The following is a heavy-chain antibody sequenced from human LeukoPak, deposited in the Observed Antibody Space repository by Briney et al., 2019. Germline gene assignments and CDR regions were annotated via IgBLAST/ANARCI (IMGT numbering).Heavy chain of an antibody. CDR1: GFTFNNYG. CDR3: AKDETYYYDSSGYY. Sequence: GGSLRLSCAASGFTFNNYGMHWVRQAPGKGLEWVSFIRYDGSNKYYADSVKGRFTISRDNSKNTLYLQMNSLRAEDTAVYYCAKDETYYYDSSGYYWGQGTLVTVSS. J-gene: IGHJ4*02. CDR2: IRYDGSNK. D-gene: IGHD3-22*01. V-gene: IGHV3-30*02.